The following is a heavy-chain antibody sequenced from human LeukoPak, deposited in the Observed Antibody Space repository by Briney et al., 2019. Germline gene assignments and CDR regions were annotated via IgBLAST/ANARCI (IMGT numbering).Heavy chain of an antibody. CDR3: AKGIAAPSPFDY. CDR2: ISGRGGST. CDR1: GFTFRSYA. J-gene: IGHJ4*02. D-gene: IGHD6-13*01. V-gene: IGHV3-23*01. Sequence: GGSLRLSCAASGFTFRSYAMGWVRQAPGKGLEWVSAISGRGGSTYYADSVKGRFTISRDNSKNTLYLQMNSLRAEDTAVYYCAKGIAAPSPFDYWGQGTLVTVSS.